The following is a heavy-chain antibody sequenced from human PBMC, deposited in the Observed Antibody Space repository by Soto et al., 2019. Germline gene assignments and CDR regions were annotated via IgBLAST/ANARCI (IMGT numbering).Heavy chain of an antibody. J-gene: IGHJ6*02. D-gene: IGHD2-2*01. CDR1: GGSISSYY. Sequence: SETLSLTCTVSGGSISSYYWSWIRQPPGKGLEWIGYIYYSGSTNYNPSLKSRVTISVDTSKNQFSLKLSSVTAADTAVYYCARAYCSSTSCIDYYGMDVWGQGTTVTVSS. CDR2: IYYSGST. CDR3: ARAYCSSTSCIDYYGMDV. V-gene: IGHV4-59*01.